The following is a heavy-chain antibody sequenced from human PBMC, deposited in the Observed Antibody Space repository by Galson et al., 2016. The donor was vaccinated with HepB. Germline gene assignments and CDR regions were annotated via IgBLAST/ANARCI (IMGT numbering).Heavy chain of an antibody. V-gene: IGHV1-18*01. CDR1: GYTFTSYG. J-gene: IGHJ6*04. CDR3: ARVHMLTGYLFFGMDV. D-gene: IGHD3-9*01. Sequence: SVKVSCKASGYTFTSYGISWVRQAPGQGLEWMGWISAYNGITNYAQDLQGRVTMTTDTSPSPAYKELRSLRSDDTAVYYCARVHMLTGYLFFGMDVWGKGTTVTVSS. CDR2: ISAYNGIT.